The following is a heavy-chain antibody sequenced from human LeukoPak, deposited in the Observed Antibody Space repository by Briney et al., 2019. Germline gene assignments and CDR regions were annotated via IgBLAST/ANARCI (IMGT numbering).Heavy chain of an antibody. D-gene: IGHD4-17*01. CDR2: IWYDGSNT. J-gene: IGHJ6*02. V-gene: IGHV3-33*01. CDR3: ARDGVGYGDYGVYYYYYGMDV. CDR1: GFTFSSYG. Sequence: PGRSLRLSCAASGFTFSSYGMHWVRQAPGKGLEWVAAIWYDGSNTYCADSVKGRFTISRDNSKNTLYLQMNSLRAEDTAVYYCARDGVGYGDYGVYYYYYGMDVWGQGTTVTVSS.